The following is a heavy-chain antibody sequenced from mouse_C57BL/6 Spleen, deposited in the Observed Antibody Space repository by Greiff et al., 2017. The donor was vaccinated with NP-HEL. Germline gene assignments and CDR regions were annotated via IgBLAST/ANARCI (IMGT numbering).Heavy chain of an antibody. V-gene: IGHV1-53*01. D-gene: IGHD2-3*01. J-gene: IGHJ3*01. Sequence: VQLQQPGTELVKPGASVQLSCKASGYTFTSYWMHWVKQRPGQGLELIGTINPSTGGTTSHETFKLKATLTVDNSSSTAYMQLSSLTSEDSAVYYCARKGDDGFAYWGQGTLVTAAA. CDR2: INPSTGGT. CDR1: GYTFTSYW. CDR3: ARKGDDGFAY.